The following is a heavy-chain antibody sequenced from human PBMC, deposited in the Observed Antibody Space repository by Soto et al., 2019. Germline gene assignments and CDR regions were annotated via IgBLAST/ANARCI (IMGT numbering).Heavy chain of an antibody. CDR1: GFTFSSYA. J-gene: IGHJ3*02. CDR2: IWSDGSNK. Sequence: QVQLVESGGGVVQPGRSLRLSCAASGFTFSSYAIHWVRQAPGKGLEWVAVIWSDGSNKYYADSVKGRFTISRDNSKHSLYLQMDTLSVEDTAVYYCARDNWDSVSAVDIWGQGTVVTVSS. CDR3: ARDNWDSVSAVDI. D-gene: IGHD1-7*01. V-gene: IGHV3-33*01.